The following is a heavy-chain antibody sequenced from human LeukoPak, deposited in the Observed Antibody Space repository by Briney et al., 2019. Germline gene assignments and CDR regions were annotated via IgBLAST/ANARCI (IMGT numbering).Heavy chain of an antibody. Sequence: ASETLSLTCAVYGGSFSGYYWSWIRQPPGKGLEWIGEINHSGSTNYNPSLKSRVTISVDTSKNQFSLKLSSVTAADTAAYYCARALQVLARAGNWFDPWGRGTLVTVSS. CDR3: ARALQVLARAGNWFDP. J-gene: IGHJ5*02. V-gene: IGHV4-34*01. D-gene: IGHD6-19*01. CDR1: GGSFSGYY. CDR2: INHSGST.